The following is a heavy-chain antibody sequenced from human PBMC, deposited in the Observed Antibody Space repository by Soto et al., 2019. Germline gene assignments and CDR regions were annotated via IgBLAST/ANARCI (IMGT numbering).Heavy chain of an antibody. J-gene: IGHJ6*02. Sequence: PWGSLRLSCAASGFTFSSYSMNWVRQAPGKGLEWVSSISSSSSYIYYTDSVKGRFTISRDNAKNSLYLQMNSLRAEDTAVYYCARDLTTSYYYYYGMDVWGQGTTVTVSS. V-gene: IGHV3-21*01. CDR3: ARDLTTSYYYYYGMDV. D-gene: IGHD4-17*01. CDR1: GFTFSSYS. CDR2: ISSSSSYI.